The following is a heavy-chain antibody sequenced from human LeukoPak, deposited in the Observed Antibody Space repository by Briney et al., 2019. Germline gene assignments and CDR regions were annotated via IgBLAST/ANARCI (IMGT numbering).Heavy chain of an antibody. CDR2: ISWNSGNI. J-gene: IGHJ3*02. D-gene: IGHD1-26*01. CDR3: AKDTRAIVGSAHNAFDI. Sequence: GGSLRLSCAASGFSFDDYAMHWVRQAPGKGLEWVSGISWNSGNIGYADSVKGRFTISRDNAKNSLNLQMNSLRAEDTALYYCAKDTRAIVGSAHNAFDIWGQGTMVTVSS. CDR1: GFSFDDYA. V-gene: IGHV3-9*01.